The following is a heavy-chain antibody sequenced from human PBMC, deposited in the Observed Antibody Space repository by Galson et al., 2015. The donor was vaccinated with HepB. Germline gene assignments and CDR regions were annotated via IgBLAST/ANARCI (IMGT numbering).Heavy chain of an antibody. D-gene: IGHD2-2*02. CDR1: GFSLSTSGVG. J-gene: IGHJ4*02. CDR3: VHRCSATSCYKMGYFFNF. Sequence: PALVKPTQTLTLTCTFSGFSLSTSGVGVGWVRQPPGKALEWLAVIYWDDNKRYTPSLKNRLTITKDTSKNQVVLTMTNMDPVDTATYYCVHRCSATSCYKMGYFFNFWGQGTLVTVSS. V-gene: IGHV2-5*02. CDR2: IYWDDNK.